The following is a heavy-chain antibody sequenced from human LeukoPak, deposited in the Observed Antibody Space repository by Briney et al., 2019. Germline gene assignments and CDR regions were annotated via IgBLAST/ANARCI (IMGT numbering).Heavy chain of an antibody. CDR3: TTGFVVVPAAIAMSDY. V-gene: IGHV3-15*01. J-gene: IGHJ4*02. D-gene: IGHD2-2*01. Sequence: GGSRRLSCAASGFTFSNAWMSWVRQAPGKGLEWVGRIKSKTDGGTTDYAAPVKGRFTISRDDSKNTLYLQMNSLKTEDTAVYYCTTGFVVVPAAIAMSDYWGQGTLVTVSS. CDR1: GFTFSNAW. CDR2: IKSKTDGGTT.